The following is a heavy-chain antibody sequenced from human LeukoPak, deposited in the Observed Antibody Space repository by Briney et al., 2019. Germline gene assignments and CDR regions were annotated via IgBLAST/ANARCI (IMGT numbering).Heavy chain of an antibody. J-gene: IGHJ4*02. V-gene: IGHV3-30*18. CDR3: AKDQLARERYGGEEPDY. CDR2: ISYDGSNK. CDR1: GFTFSNYG. D-gene: IGHD6-6*01. Sequence: GGSLRLSCAASGFTFSNYGMHWVRQAPGKGLGWVVVISYDGSNKNSADSLKGRFTISRDNSKNTSYLQMNILRPEDTAVYYCAKDQLARERYGGEEPDYWGQGTLVTVSS.